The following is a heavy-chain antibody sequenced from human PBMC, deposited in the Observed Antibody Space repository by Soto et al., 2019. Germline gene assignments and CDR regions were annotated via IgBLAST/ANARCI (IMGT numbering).Heavy chain of an antibody. V-gene: IGHV3-23*01. J-gene: IGHJ3*02. D-gene: IGHD1-1*01. CDR3: AKGWSMSSVAGAFDI. Sequence: DEQLLESGGDLVQTGGSLRLSCAASGFTFATYVMSWVRQAPGKGLEWVSAISGSGENTYLPDSGKGRFSVSTDNSKNTLYMEMNSLRADDTAVYYCAKGWSMSSVAGAFDIWGQGTTVTVSS. CDR1: GFTFATYV. CDR2: ISGSGENT.